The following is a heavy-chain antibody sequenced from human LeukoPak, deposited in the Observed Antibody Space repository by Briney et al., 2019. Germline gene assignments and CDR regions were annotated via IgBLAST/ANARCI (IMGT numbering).Heavy chain of an antibody. CDR2: ISWDGGST. Sequence: GGSLRLSCAASGFTFDDYTMHWVRQAPGKGLEWVSLISWDGGSTYYADSVKGRFTISRDNSKNSLYLQMNSLRTEDTALYYCAKGPRGNYYYYYMDVWGKGTTVTISS. CDR3: AKGPRGNYYYYYMDV. D-gene: IGHD3-10*01. V-gene: IGHV3-43*01. CDR1: GFTFDDYT. J-gene: IGHJ6*03.